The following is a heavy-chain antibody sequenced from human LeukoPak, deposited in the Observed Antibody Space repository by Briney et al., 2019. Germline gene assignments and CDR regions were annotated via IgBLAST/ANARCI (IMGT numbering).Heavy chain of an antibody. D-gene: IGHD3-10*01. Sequence: GGSLRLSCAASGFTFSSYSMNWVRQAPGKGLEWVSSISSSSSYIYYADSVKGRFTISRDNAKNSLYLQMNSLRAEDTAVYYCASYGSGVIDYWGQGTLDTVSS. J-gene: IGHJ4*02. CDR3: ASYGSGVIDY. CDR1: GFTFSSYS. CDR2: ISSSSSYI. V-gene: IGHV3-21*01.